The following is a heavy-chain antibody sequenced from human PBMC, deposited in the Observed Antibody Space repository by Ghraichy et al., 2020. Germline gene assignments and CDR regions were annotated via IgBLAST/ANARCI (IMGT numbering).Heavy chain of an antibody. V-gene: IGHV4-4*09. Sequence: SETLSLTCTVSGGSISSYYWSWIRQPPGKGLEWIGYIYTSGSTNYNPSLKSRVTISVDTSKNQFSLKLSSVTAADTAVYYCASSQTGIAAAGLDYWGQGTLVTVSS. J-gene: IGHJ4*02. CDR3: ASSQTGIAAAGLDY. CDR2: IYTSGST. D-gene: IGHD6-13*01. CDR1: GGSISSYY.